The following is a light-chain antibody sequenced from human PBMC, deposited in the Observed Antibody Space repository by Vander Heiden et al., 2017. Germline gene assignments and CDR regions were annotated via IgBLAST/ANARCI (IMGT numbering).Light chain of an antibody. CDR2: DVI. Sequence: QSALTQPASVSGSPGQSITIPCAGTSSDVGAYNYVSWYQQHPGKAPKLLIYDVITRPSGVSDRFSGSKSGDTASLTISGLQAEDEANYYCSSYTSSTTLVVFGGGTKLTVL. J-gene: IGLJ2*01. CDR3: SSYTSSTTLVV. V-gene: IGLV2-14*03. CDR1: SSDVGAYNY.